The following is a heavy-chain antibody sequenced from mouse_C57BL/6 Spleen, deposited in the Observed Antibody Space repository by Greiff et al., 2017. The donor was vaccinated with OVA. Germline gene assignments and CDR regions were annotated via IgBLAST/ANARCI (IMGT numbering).Heavy chain of an antibody. V-gene: IGHV1-53*01. CDR3: ARIITTVVATDY. J-gene: IGHJ2*01. CDR2: INPSNGGT. Sequence: VQLQQPGTELVKPGASVKLSCKASGYTFTSYWMHWVKQRPGQGLEWIGNINPSNGGTNYNEKFKSKATLTVDKSSSTAYMQLSILTSEDSAVYYCARIITTVVATDYWGQGTTLTVSS. D-gene: IGHD1-1*01. CDR1: GYTFTSYW.